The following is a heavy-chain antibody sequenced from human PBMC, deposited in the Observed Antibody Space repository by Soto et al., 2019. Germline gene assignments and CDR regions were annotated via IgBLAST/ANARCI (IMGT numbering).Heavy chain of an antibody. D-gene: IGHD6-13*01. V-gene: IGHV2-5*02. J-gene: IGHJ4*02. CDR2: IYWDDDK. Sequence: QITLKESGPTLVKPTQTLTLTCTFSGFSLSTSGVGVGWIRQPPGKALEWVALIYWDDDKRYSPSLKSRLTTXKXTXXHHVVRTITHVGPVYTATYYCPHRRSSSSTYYFDYWGQGTLVTVSS. CDR3: PHRRSSSSTYYFDY. CDR1: GFSLSTSGVG.